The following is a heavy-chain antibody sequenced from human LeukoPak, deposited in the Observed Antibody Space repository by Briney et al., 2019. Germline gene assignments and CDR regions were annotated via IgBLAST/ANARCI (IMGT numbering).Heavy chain of an antibody. CDR2: INSDGSRT. V-gene: IGHV3-74*01. Sequence: PGGSLRLSCAASGFTFSSYWMHWVRQAPGKGLVWVSRINSDGSRTSYADSVKGRFTISIDNAKNTLYLQMNSLRAEDTAVYYCARGLACSSTSCYRGFDYWGQGTLVTVSS. D-gene: IGHD2-2*02. CDR1: GFTFSSYW. CDR3: ARGLACSSTSCYRGFDY. J-gene: IGHJ4*02.